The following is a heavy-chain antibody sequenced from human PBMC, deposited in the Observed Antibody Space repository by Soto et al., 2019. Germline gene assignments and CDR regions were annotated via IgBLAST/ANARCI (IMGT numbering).Heavy chain of an antibody. D-gene: IGHD1-26*01. CDR2: IWYDGSNK. CDR1: GFTFSSYG. V-gene: IGHV3-33*01. J-gene: IGHJ6*03. Sequence: GGSLRLSCAASGFTFSSYGMHWVRQAPGKGLEWVAVIWYDGSNKYYADSVKGRFTISRDNSKNTLYLQMNSLRAEDTAVYYCARDPPPSQLLYYYYYYMDVWGKGTTVTVSS. CDR3: ARDPPPSQLLYYYYYYMDV.